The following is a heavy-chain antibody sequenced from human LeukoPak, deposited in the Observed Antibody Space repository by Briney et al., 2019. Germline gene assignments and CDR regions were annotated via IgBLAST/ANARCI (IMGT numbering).Heavy chain of an antibody. CDR2: IYHSGST. D-gene: IGHD1-26*01. V-gene: IGHV4-4*02. CDR1: GGSISSSNW. J-gene: IGHJ4*02. Sequence: KSSETLSLTCAVSGGSISSSNWWSWVRQPPGKGLEWIGEIYHSGSTNYNPSLKRRGTISVDKSKNQFSLKLSSVTAADTAVYYCASARSPKSGSYGDWGQGTLVTVSS. CDR3: ASARSPKSGSYGD.